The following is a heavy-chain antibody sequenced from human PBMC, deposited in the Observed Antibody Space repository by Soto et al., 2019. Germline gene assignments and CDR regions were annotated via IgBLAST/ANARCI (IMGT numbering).Heavy chain of an antibody. V-gene: IGHV4-38-2*01. CDR2: IYHSGST. D-gene: IGHD6-6*01. Sequence: PSETLSLTCAVSGYSISSGYYWGWIRQPPGKGLEWIGSIYHSGSTYYNPSLKSRVTISVDTSKNQFSLKLSSVTAADTAVYYCARVGDISSSSPTYYFDYWGQGTLVTV. CDR1: GYSISSGYY. CDR3: ARVGDISSSSPTYYFDY. J-gene: IGHJ4*02.